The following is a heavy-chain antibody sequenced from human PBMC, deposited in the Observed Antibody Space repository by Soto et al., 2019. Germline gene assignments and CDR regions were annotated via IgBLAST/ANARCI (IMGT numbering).Heavy chain of an antibody. CDR2: IIPIFGTA. V-gene: IGHV1-69*06. CDR3: ARDLGYVGVDDWFDP. Sequence: GXSVKVSCKASGGSFSSYAISWVRQAPGQGLEWMGGIIPIFGTANDAQKFQGRVTITADKSTSTAYMELSSLRSEDTAVYYCARDLGYVGVDDWFDPWGQGTLVTVSS. CDR1: GGSFSSYA. D-gene: IGHD5-12*01. J-gene: IGHJ5*02.